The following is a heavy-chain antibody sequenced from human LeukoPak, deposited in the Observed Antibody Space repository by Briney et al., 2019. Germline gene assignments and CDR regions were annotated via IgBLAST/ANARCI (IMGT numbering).Heavy chain of an antibody. V-gene: IGHV4-34*01. J-gene: IGHJ4*02. CDR3: ARGRAGAAALDF. D-gene: IGHD2-2*01. Sequence: GESTHSASTNYNPSLKSRVTISVDTSKNQFSLRLTSVSAADTAVYHCARGRAGAAALDFWGPGMLVTVSS. CDR2: STHSAST.